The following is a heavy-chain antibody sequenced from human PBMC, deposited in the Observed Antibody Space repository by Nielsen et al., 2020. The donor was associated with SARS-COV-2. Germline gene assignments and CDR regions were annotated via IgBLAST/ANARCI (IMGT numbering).Heavy chain of an antibody. CDR3: ARTTIVVVTAFYYYYMDV. V-gene: IGHV3-30*03. D-gene: IGHD2-21*02. CDR1: GFTFSSYG. CDR2: ISYDGSNK. Sequence: GESLKISCAASGFTFSSYGMHWVRQAPGKGLEWVAVISYDGSNKYYADSVKGRFTISRDNSKNTLYLQMNSLRAEDTAVYYCARTTIVVVTAFYYYYMDVWGKGTTVTVSS. J-gene: IGHJ6*03.